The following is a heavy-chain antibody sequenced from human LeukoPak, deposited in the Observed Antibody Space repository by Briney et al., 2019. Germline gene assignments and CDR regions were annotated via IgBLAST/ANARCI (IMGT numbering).Heavy chain of an antibody. CDR1: GGTFSSYA. Sequence: SVKVSCKASGGTFSSYAISWVRQAPGQGLEWMGRIIPIFGIANYAQKFQGRVTITADKSTSTAYMELSSLRSEDTAVYYCARELTLGIAVAGTGSWFDPWDQGTLVTVSS. V-gene: IGHV1-69*04. J-gene: IGHJ5*02. D-gene: IGHD6-19*01. CDR3: ARELTLGIAVAGTGSWFDP. CDR2: IIPIFGIA.